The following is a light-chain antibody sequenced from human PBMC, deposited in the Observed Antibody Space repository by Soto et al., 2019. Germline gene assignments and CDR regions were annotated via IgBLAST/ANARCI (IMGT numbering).Light chain of an antibody. CDR2: GAS. CDR3: QQSYSTPIT. V-gene: IGKV1-39*01. CDR1: QSISTY. Sequence: DIQMTQSPSSLSASVGDRVAITCRASQSISTYLNWYQQKPGEAPKLLIYGASSLRSGVPSRFSGSGSGTDFTLIINSLQPEDFATYFCQQSYSTPITFGHGTRLEIE. J-gene: IGKJ5*01.